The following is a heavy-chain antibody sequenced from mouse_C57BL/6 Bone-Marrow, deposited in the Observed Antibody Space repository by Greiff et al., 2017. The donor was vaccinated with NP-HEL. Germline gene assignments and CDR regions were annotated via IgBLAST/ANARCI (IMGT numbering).Heavy chain of an antibody. Sequence: EVHLVESGAELVRPGASVKLSCTASGFNIKDDYMHWVKQRPEQGLEWIGWIDPENGDTEYASKFQGKATITADTSSNTAYLQLSSLTSEDTAVYYCTTGWGNYWYFDVWGTGTTVTVSS. CDR3: TTGWGNYWYFDV. CDR2: IDPENGDT. V-gene: IGHV14-4*01. J-gene: IGHJ1*03. CDR1: GFNIKDDY. D-gene: IGHD3-3*01.